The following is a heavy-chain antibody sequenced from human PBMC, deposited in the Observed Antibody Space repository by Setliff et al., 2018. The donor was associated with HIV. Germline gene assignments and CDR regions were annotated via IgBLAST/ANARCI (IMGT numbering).Heavy chain of an antibody. Sequence: PSETLSLTCTVSGDSTTSSSSYWGWIRQPPGKGLEWIGNIYYSGSTYYNPSLKSRVTISVDTSKNQFSLKLTSVTATDTAVYYCARDSGGYNYGFAVGSFDYWGQGALVTVSS. D-gene: IGHD5-18*01. J-gene: IGHJ4*02. CDR2: IYYSGST. V-gene: IGHV4-39*02. CDR3: ARDSGGYNYGFAVGSFDY. CDR1: GDSTTSSSSY.